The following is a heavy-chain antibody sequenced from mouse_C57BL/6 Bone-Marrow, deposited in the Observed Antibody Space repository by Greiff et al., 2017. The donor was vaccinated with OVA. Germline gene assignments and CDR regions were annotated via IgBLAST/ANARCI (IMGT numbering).Heavy chain of an antibody. D-gene: IGHD2-2*01. Sequence: QVQLQQPGAELVKPGASVKLSCKASGYTFTSYWMQWVKQRPGQGLEWIGEIDPSDSYTNYNQKSKGKATLTVDTSSSTAYMQLSILTSEDSAVYSGASYGDDENYVDYWGQGTTLTVSS. CDR3: ASYGDDENYVDY. V-gene: IGHV1-50*01. CDR2: IDPSDSYT. CDR1: GYTFTSYW. J-gene: IGHJ2*01.